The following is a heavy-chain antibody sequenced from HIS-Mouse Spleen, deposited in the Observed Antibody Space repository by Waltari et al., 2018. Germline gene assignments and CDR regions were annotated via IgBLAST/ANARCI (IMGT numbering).Heavy chain of an antibody. CDR3: ARILWSSPKLGYCSSTSCYVGWFDP. D-gene: IGHD2-2*01. Sequence: QVTLKEYGPLLVKPTENLTLTCTVCGFSLSNARMGVSWIRPPPGTALERHVHIFSNDEKSYSTSLKSRLTISKDTSKSQVVLTMTNMDHVDTATYYCARILWSSPKLGYCSSTSCYVGWFDPWGQGTLVTVSS. V-gene: IGHV2-26*01. CDR1: GFSLSNARMG. J-gene: IGHJ5*02. CDR2: IFSNDEK.